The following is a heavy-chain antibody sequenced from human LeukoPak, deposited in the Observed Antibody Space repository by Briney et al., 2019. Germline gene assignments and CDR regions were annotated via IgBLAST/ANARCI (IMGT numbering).Heavy chain of an antibody. V-gene: IGHV3-30*18. CDR2: ISYDGSNK. D-gene: IGHD6-19*01. CDR3: AKGGSGWYSYYYGMDV. J-gene: IGHJ6*02. CDR1: GFTFSSYG. Sequence: PGGSLRLSCAASGFTFSSYGMHWVRQAPGKGLEWVAVISYDGSNKYYADSVKGRFTISRDNSKNTLYLQMNSLRAEDTAVYYCAKGGSGWYSYYYGMDVWGQGTTVTVSS.